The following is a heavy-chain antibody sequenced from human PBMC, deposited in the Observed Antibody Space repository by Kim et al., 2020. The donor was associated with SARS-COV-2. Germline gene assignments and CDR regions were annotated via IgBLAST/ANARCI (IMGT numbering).Heavy chain of an antibody. J-gene: IGHJ3*02. CDR2: INPSGGST. V-gene: IGHV1-46*01. Sequence: ASVKVSCKASGYTFTSYYMHWVRQAPGQGLEWMGIINPSGGSTSYAQKFQGRVTMTRDTSTSTVYMELSSLRSEDTAVYYCARDLGTTGTAVDAFDIWGQGTMVTVSS. CDR1: GYTFTSYY. CDR3: ARDLGTTGTAVDAFDI. D-gene: IGHD1-1*01.